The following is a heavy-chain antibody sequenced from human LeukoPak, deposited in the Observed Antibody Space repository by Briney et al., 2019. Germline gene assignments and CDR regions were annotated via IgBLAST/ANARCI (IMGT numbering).Heavy chain of an antibody. Sequence: GGSLRLSCAASGFTFSNYWMHWVRQAPGKGLVWVSRINSDESSTTYADSVKGRFTISRDNAKNTLDLQMNSLRAEDTAVYYCARRSSGSPPYYFDYWGQGTLVTVSS. J-gene: IGHJ4*02. V-gene: IGHV3-74*01. CDR1: GFTFSNYW. D-gene: IGHD1-26*01. CDR3: ARRSSGSPPYYFDY. CDR2: INSDESST.